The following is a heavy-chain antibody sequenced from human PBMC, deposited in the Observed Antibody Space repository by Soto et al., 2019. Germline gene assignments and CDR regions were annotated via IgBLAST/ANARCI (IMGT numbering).Heavy chain of an antibody. D-gene: IGHD4-17*01. J-gene: IGHJ4*02. CDR1: VFTFSSYS. V-gene: IGHV3-48*01. CDR3: ARRMTAVTPTYFDQ. Sequence: EVQLVESGGGLVQPGGSLRLSCAASVFTFSSYSMNWVRQAPVKGLEWVSYIDSSSNIIYYADSVKGRFTIARDNAKNSLYLQMNSLRAEDTAMYYCARRMTAVTPTYFDQWGQGTLVTVSS. CDR2: IDSSSNII.